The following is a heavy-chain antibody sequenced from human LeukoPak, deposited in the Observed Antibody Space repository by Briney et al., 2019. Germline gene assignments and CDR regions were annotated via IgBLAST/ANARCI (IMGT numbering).Heavy chain of an antibody. V-gene: IGHV7-4-1*02. CDR1: GYTFTSYA. Sequence: VASVKVSCKASGYTFTSYAMNWVRQAPGQGLEWMGWINTNTGNPTYAQGFTGRFVFSLDTSVSTAYLQISSLKAEDTAVYYCASSVTGYYSLFDYWGQGTLVTVSS. J-gene: IGHJ4*02. CDR3: ASSVTGYYSLFDY. CDR2: INTNTGNP. D-gene: IGHD3-9*01.